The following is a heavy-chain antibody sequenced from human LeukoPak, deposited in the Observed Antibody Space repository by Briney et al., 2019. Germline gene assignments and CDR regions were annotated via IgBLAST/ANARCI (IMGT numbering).Heavy chain of an antibody. V-gene: IGHV1-3*01. CDR3: VRGRITVAMYYFDS. D-gene: IGHD6-19*01. J-gene: IGHJ4*02. CDR2: INAGNGNT. Sequence: ASVKVSCKASGYSFSTYTMNWVRQAPGQRLEWMGWINAGNGNTKYSQKFQGRVTITRDTSASTAYMEMRSLRSEDTAVYYCVRGRITVAMYYFDSWGQGTLVTVSS. CDR1: GYSFSTYT.